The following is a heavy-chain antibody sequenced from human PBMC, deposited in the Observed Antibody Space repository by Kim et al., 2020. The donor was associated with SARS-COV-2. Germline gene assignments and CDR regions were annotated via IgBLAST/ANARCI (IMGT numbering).Heavy chain of an antibody. Sequence: VKGRFTISRDNSKNTLYLQMSSLRAEDTAVYYCVKDFFDYYGSGSYYSDYWGQGTLVTVSS. D-gene: IGHD3-10*01. CDR3: VKDFFDYYGSGSYYSDY. V-gene: IGHV3-64D*09. J-gene: IGHJ4*02.